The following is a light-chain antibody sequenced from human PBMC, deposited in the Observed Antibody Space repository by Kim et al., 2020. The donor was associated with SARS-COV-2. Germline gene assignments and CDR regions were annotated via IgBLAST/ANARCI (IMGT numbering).Light chain of an antibody. CDR3: GTWDASLGGLV. CDR2: DNN. Sequence: GQKVTIPCSGGSSNIGNNYVSWYQQLPGTAPKLLIYDNNQRPSGIPDRFSGSKSGTSAALGITGLQTGDEADFYCGTWDASLGGLVFGGGTQLTVL. CDR1: SSNIGNNY. J-gene: IGLJ2*01. V-gene: IGLV1-51*01.